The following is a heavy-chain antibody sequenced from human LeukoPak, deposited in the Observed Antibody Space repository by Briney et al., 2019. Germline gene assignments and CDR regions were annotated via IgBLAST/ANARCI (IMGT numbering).Heavy chain of an antibody. D-gene: IGHD2-2*01. Sequence: GESLKIPCKGSGYRFTSYWIGWVRQMPGKGLEWMGLIYPGDSDTRYSPSFQGQVTISADKSISTAYLQWSSLKASDTAMYYCARAPDLDIVVVYDAFDIWGQGTMVTVSS. J-gene: IGHJ3*02. CDR2: IYPGDSDT. CDR1: GYRFTSYW. CDR3: ARAPDLDIVVVYDAFDI. V-gene: IGHV5-51*01.